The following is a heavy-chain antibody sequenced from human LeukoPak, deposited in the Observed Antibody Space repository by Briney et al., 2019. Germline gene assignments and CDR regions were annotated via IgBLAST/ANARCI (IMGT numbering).Heavy chain of an antibody. CDR3: ARVGSSGWSFDY. D-gene: IGHD6-19*01. J-gene: IGHJ4*02. CDR1: GGSIRSYY. V-gene: IGHV4-59*01. CDR2: IYYSGST. Sequence: LETLSLTCTVSGGSIRSYYWGWIRQPPGKGLEWIGYIYYSGSTNYNPSLKSRVTISVDTSKNQFSLRLSSVTAADTAVYYCARVGSSGWSFDYWGQGTLVTVSS.